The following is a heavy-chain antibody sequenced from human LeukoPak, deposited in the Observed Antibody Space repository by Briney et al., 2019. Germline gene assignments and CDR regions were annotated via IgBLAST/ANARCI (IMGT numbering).Heavy chain of an antibody. CDR1: GGSISSSSYY. D-gene: IGHD1-20*01. CDR2: IYYSGST. V-gene: IGHV4-39*07. Sequence: SETLSLTCTVSGGSISSSSYYWGWIRQPPGKGLEWIGSIYYSGSTYYNPSLKSRVTISVDTSKNQFSLKLSSVTAADTAVYYCARDEEGITGTARRYYYYYYMDVWGKGTTVTISS. CDR3: ARDEEGITGTARRYYYYYYMDV. J-gene: IGHJ6*03.